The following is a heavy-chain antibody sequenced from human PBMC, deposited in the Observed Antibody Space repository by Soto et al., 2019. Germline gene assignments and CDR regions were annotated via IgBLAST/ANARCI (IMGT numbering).Heavy chain of an antibody. Sequence: SETLSLTCSVSGDSINSDKYYWGWIRQPPGKGLEWIGSIYYRGNTYYNPSLQARVTISLDKSKSQFSLKLNSVTAADSAVYFCARLEGLATISYYFDFWGQGALVTVSS. CDR3: ARLEGLATISYYFDF. J-gene: IGHJ4*02. D-gene: IGHD3-9*01. V-gene: IGHV4-39*01. CDR1: GDSINSDKYY. CDR2: IYYRGNT.